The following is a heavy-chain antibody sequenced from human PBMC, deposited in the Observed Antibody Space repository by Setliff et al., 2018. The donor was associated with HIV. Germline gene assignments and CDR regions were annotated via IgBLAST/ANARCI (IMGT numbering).Heavy chain of an antibody. V-gene: IGHV4-61*09. CDR2: IYPSGRT. Sequence: SETLSLTCTVSGGSISSGSNYWSWIRQPAGKGLEWIGYIYPSGRTYYNPSLKNRVTMSIDRSKKQFSLNLSSVTAADTALYFCVREGAGSGSYYLDFWGQGILVTVSS. J-gene: IGHJ4*02. D-gene: IGHD3-10*01. CDR3: VREGAGSGSYYLDF. CDR1: GGSISSGSNY.